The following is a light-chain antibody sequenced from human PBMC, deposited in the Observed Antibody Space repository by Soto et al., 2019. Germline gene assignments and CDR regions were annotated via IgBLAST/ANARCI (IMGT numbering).Light chain of an antibody. J-gene: IGLJ1*01. CDR1: SSDVGSYNF. V-gene: IGLV2-23*01. CDR2: EGS. Sequence: QSALTQPASVSGSPGQSITISCTGTSSDVGSYNFVSWYQQHPGKAPKLMIYEGSKRPSGVSSRFSGSKSGNTASLTTSGFQAEDEADYHCCSYAGSATLYVFGTGTKVTVL. CDR3: CSYAGSATLYV.